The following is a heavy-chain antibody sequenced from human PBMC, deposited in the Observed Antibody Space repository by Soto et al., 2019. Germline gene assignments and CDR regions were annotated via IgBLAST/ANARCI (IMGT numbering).Heavy chain of an antibody. V-gene: IGHV4-28*01. Sequence: PSETMSLTCAVSGYSISSSNWWGWIRQPPGKGLEWIGYIYYSGTTYYNPSLKSRVTISVDTSKNQFSLKLSSVTAADTAVYYCARSDGRYWGQGTLVTVSS. CDR3: ARSDGRY. CDR1: GYSISSSNW. CDR2: IYYSGTT. J-gene: IGHJ4*02.